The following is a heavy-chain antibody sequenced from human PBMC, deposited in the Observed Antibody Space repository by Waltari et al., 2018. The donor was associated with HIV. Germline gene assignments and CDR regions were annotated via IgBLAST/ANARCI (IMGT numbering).Heavy chain of an antibody. V-gene: IGHV5-51*03. CDR3: VLGMVVTATHEYSQH. J-gene: IGHJ1*01. CDR1: GFSFTTYW. Sequence: EVQLVQSGAEVKKPGESLKLSCKGSGFSFTTYWIGWVRQMPGKGLEWMAIIYPGDADTRYSPSSQGQVTISADKSISTAYLQWSSLKASDTAMYYCVLGMVVTATHEYSQHWGQGTLVTVSS. D-gene: IGHD2-21*02. CDR2: IYPGDADT.